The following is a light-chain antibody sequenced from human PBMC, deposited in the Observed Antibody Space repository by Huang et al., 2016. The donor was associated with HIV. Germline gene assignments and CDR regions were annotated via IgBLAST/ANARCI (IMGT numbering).Light chain of an antibody. Sequence: DIQMTQSPSSLSASVGDRVTITCQASQAINDYLNWYQHRPGKAPKLLIYDASNLETGFPSRFSGTGSGTDFTFTISSLQPEDIATYYCQHYDNLPMYTFGQGTKLEIK. CDR1: QAINDY. CDR3: QHYDNLPMYT. V-gene: IGKV1-33*01. J-gene: IGKJ2*01. CDR2: DAS.